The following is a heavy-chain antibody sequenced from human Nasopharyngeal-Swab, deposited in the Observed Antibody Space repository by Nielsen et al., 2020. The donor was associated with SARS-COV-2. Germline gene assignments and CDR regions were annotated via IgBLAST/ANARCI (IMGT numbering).Heavy chain of an antibody. CDR3: ARDYYDNYDSDF. CDR2: INPYNGDT. J-gene: IGHJ4*02. CDR1: GYTFTDYY. Sequence: ASVKVSCKTSGYTFTDYYIHWVCQVPGQGLEWVGCINPYNGDTFYAQNFQGRVTVTRDTSRSTAYIDLSRLRSDDTAVYYCARDYYDNYDSDFWGQGTLVTVSS. D-gene: IGHD3-22*01. V-gene: IGHV1-2*02.